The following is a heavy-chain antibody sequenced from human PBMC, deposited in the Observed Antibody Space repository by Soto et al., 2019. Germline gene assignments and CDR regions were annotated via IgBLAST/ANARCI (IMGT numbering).Heavy chain of an antibody. CDR1: GGSISSGGYS. V-gene: IGHV4-30-2*01. CDR2: IYHSGST. Sequence: SETLSLTCAFSGGSISSGGYSWSWIRHPPGKGLEWIGYIYHSGSTYYNPSLKSRVTISVDRSKNQFSLKLSSVTAADTAVYYCARALGYCRGGSCRGAFDIWGQGTMVTVSS. D-gene: IGHD2-15*01. J-gene: IGHJ3*02. CDR3: ARALGYCRGGSCRGAFDI.